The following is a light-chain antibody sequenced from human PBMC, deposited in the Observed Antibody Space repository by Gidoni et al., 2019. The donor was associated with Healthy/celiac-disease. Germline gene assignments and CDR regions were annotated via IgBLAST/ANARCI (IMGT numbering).Light chain of an antibody. CDR1: QSVSSY. CDR3: QQRSNWPLT. CDR2: DAS. J-gene: IGKJ4*01. Sequence: ELVLPQSPATLSLSPGERATLSCMASQSVSSYLAWYQQKPGQAPRLLIYDASNRATGIPARFSGSGSGTDFTLTISSLGPEDFAVYYWQQRSNWPLTFGGGTKVEIK. V-gene: IGKV3-11*01.